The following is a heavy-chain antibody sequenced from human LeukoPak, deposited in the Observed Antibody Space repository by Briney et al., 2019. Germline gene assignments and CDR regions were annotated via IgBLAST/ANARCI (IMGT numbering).Heavy chain of an antibody. CDR3: AKDAGYSSGWYGYNWFDP. CDR1: GFTFSSYG. J-gene: IGHJ5*02. D-gene: IGHD6-19*01. CDR2: ISGSGGST. V-gene: IGHV3-23*01. Sequence: GGSLRLSCAASGFTFSSYGMHWVRKAPGKGLEWVSAISGSGGSTYYADSVKGRFTISRDNSKNTLYLQMNSLRAEDTAVYYCAKDAGYSSGWYGYNWFDPWGQGTLVTVSS.